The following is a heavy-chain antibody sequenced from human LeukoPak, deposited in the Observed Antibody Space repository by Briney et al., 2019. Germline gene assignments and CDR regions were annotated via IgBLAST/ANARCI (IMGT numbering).Heavy chain of an antibody. Sequence: SETLSLTCTVSGGSISSYYWGWIRQPPGKGLEWIGNIYYSGSTYYNPSFKSRVTISLDTSKNQFSLNLSSVTAADTAVYYCATVSEDYFDYWGQGTLVTVSS. CDR1: GGSISSYY. CDR3: ATVSEDYFDY. J-gene: IGHJ4*02. CDR2: IYYSGST. V-gene: IGHV4-39*07.